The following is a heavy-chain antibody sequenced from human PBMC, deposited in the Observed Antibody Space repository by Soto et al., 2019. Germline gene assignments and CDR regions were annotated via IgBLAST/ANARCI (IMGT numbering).Heavy chain of an antibody. V-gene: IGHV3-73*01. CDR3: TRSLTTVTTLVDV. D-gene: IGHD4-17*01. Sequence: GGSLRLSCAASGFTFSGSAMHWVRQASGKGLEWVGRIRSKANSYATAYAASVKGRFTISRDDSKNTAYLQMNSLKTEDTAVYYCTRSLTTVTTLVDVWGKGTTVTVSS. CDR2: IRSKANSYAT. J-gene: IGHJ6*04. CDR1: GFTFSGSA.